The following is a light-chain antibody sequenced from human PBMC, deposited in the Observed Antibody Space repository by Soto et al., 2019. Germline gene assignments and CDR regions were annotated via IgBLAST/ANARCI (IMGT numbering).Light chain of an antibody. Sequence: QPVLTQPPSVSGAPGQRVTISCTGSSSNIGAGYDVHWYQQLPGTAPKLLIYGNSNRPSGVPDRFSGSKSGTSASLAITGLQAEDDADYYCQSYDNSLSGLYVFGPGTKLTVL. CDR1: SSNIGAGYD. V-gene: IGLV1-40*01. CDR3: QSYDNSLSGLYV. CDR2: GNS. J-gene: IGLJ1*01.